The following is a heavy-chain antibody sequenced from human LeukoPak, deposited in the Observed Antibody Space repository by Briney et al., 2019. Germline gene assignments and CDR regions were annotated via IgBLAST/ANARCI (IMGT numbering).Heavy chain of an antibody. CDR1: GVSFDDLG. Sequence: GGSLRLSCAASGVSFDDLGMTWVRQVPGKGLEWVAGINWNGASTCYADSVRGRFTISRDNAKNSLYLQMNSLRAEDTALYYCARAVCPTIKFCDSSYFMDVWGKGTTVNVS. CDR2: INWNGAST. V-gene: IGHV3-20*04. CDR3: ARAVCPTIKFCDSSYFMDV. D-gene: IGHD6-6*01. J-gene: IGHJ6*03.